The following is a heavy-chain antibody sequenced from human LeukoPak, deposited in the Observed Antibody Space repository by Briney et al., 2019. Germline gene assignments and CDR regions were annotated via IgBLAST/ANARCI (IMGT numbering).Heavy chain of an antibody. Sequence: GGSLRLSCAASGFTFSSYAMHWVRQAPGKGLEWVAVISYDGSNKYYADSVKGRFTISRDNSKNTLYLQMNSLRAEDTAVYYCATDKDYYDSSGYPDYWGQGTLVTVSS. J-gene: IGHJ4*02. CDR3: ATDKDYYDSSGYPDY. CDR2: ISYDGSNK. CDR1: GFTFSSYA. D-gene: IGHD3-22*01. V-gene: IGHV3-30*04.